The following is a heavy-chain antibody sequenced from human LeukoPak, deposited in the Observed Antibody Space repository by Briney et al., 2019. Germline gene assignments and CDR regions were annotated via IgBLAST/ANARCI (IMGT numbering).Heavy chain of an antibody. J-gene: IGHJ6*02. CDR3: ARGLGKRQLAVAGADYGMDV. D-gene: IGHD6-19*01. CDR2: INPNSGGT. CDR1: GYTFTGYY. Sequence: GASVKVSCKASGYTFTGYYMHWVRQAPGQGLEWMGWINPNSGGTNYAQKFQGRVTMTRDTSTSTVYMELSSLRSEDTAVYYCARGLGKRQLAVAGADYGMDVWGQGTTVTVSS. V-gene: IGHV1-2*02.